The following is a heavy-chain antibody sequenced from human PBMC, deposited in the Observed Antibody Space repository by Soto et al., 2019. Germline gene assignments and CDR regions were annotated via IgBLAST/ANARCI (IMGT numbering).Heavy chain of an antibody. V-gene: IGHV1-2*02. CDR2: INPNSGGT. CDR1: GYTFTGYY. D-gene: IGHD2-2*01. J-gene: IGHJ6*02. CDR3: ARDLVVVPAAIYYYGMDV. Sequence: ASVKVSCKASGYTFTGYYMHWVRQAPGQGLEWMGWINPNSGGTNYAQKFQGRVTMTRDTSISTAYMELSRLRSDDTAVYYCARDLVVVPAAIYYYGMDVWGQGTTVTAP.